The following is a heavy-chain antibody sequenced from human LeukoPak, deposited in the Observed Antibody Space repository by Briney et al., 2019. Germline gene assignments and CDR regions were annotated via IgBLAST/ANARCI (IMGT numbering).Heavy chain of an antibody. CDR3: ARDWAGTWDY. CDR2: IWYDGSSI. V-gene: IGHV3-33*01. Sequence: GRSLRLSCAASGFTFSSHTMHWVRQAPGKGLEWVAIIWYDGSSIYYADSVKGRFTISKDNSKNTLYLQMNSLRAEDTPMYYCARDWAGTWDYWGQGTLVTVSS. CDR1: GFTFSSHT. D-gene: IGHD6-19*01. J-gene: IGHJ4*02.